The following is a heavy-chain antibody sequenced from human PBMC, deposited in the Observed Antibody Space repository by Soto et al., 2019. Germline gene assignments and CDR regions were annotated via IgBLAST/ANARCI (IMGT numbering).Heavy chain of an antibody. J-gene: IGHJ4*02. D-gene: IGHD3-16*02. V-gene: IGHV4-39*01. CDR1: GGSVRSSGYY. CDR2: LYSSGKT. Sequence: PSETLSLTCTVSGGSVRSSGYYWAWIRQPPGKGLEWIGSLYSSGKTYRNPSLKSRVTMSDDTSKNQLSLRLSSVTAADTAVYYGARLILAFPEPFYDWGQGTLVPVSS. CDR3: ARLILAFPEPFYD.